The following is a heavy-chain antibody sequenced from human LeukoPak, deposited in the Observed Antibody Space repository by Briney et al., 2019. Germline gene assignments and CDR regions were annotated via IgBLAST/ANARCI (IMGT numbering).Heavy chain of an antibody. D-gene: IGHD2-2*01. CDR1: GFTFSSYA. CDR2: ITSNGGST. CDR3: VKGRCSGSSCYGGDY. V-gene: IGHV3-64D*06. J-gene: IGHJ4*02. Sequence: GGSLRLSCSASGFTFSSYAMNWVRQAPGKGLEYVSAITSNGGSTYYADSVKGRFTISRDNSKNTLYLQMSSLRAEDTAVYYCVKGRCSGSSCYGGDYWGQVTLVTVSS.